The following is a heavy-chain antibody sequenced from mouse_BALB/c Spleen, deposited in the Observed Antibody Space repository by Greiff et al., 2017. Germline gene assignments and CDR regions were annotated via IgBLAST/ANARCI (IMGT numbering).Heavy chain of an antibody. V-gene: IGHV14-4*02. J-gene: IGHJ3*01. CDR1: GFNINDYC. CDR2: IDPENGDT. CDR3: NAVRVSWFAY. D-gene: IGHD2-14*01. Sequence: VQLQQSGAELVRSGASVKLSCTASGFNINDYCMHWVKQRPEQGLEWIGWIDPENGDTEYAPKFQGKATMTADTSSNTAYLQLSSLTSEDTAVYYCNAVRVSWFAYWGQGTLVTVSA.